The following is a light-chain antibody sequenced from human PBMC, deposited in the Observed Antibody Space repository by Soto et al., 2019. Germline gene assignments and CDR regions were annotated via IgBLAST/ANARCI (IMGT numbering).Light chain of an antibody. CDR3: TSYVGSDIWV. Sequence: QSALTQPPSASGSPGQSVTISCTGTSSDVGAYTYVSWYQKYPGKAPKLMIYEVSKRPSGVPDRVSGSKSGNTASLTVAGLQAEDEADYYCTSYVGSDIWVFGGGTKVTVL. V-gene: IGLV2-8*01. CDR2: EVS. J-gene: IGLJ3*02. CDR1: SSDVGAYTY.